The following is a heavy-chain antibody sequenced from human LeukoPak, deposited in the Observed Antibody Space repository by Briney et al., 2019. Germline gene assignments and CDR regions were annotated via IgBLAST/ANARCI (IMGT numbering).Heavy chain of an antibody. D-gene: IGHD2-15*01. Sequence: SETLSLTCTVSGGSIISGDSYWSWIRQPPGKGLEWIGYIYYSGSTYYNPSLKSRVTISLDTSRHQFSLNLSSVIAADTAVYYCARDRTVVHTGVPFDIWGQGTMVTVSS. CDR2: IYYSGST. V-gene: IGHV4-30-4*01. CDR3: ARDRTVVHTGVPFDI. J-gene: IGHJ3*02. CDR1: GGSIISGDSY.